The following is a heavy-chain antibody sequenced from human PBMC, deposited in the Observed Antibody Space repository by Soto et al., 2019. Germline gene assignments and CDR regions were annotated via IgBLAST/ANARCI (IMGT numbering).Heavy chain of an antibody. CDR3: ARAFGGSYDY. D-gene: IGHD3-10*01. CDR1: GFTASSYY. CDR2: IYSSGPT. V-gene: IGHV3-53*01. Sequence: GGSLRLSCAASGFTASSYYMNWVRLVPEKGLEWVSVIYSSGPTFYADSVRGRFTISRDISKNTLYLQMNSLRVEDTAVYYCARAFGGSYDYWGPGTLVTVSS. J-gene: IGHJ4*02.